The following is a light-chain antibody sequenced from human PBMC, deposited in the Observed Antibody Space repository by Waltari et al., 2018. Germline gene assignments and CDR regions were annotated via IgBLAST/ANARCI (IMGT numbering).Light chain of an antibody. CDR1: QGISSN. J-gene: IGKJ5*01. CDR3: QQLNSYPIT. Sequence: IQLTQSPSSLSASVGDRVTITCRASQGISSNLAWYQQKPGKAPKLLISAASTLQMGVPLRFSGSGSGTDFTLTISSLQPQDFATSYCQQLNSYPITFGQGPRLEIK. CDR2: AAS. V-gene: IGKV1-9*01.